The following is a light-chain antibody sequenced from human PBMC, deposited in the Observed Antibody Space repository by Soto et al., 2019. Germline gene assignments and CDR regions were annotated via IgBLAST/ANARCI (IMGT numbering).Light chain of an antibody. J-gene: IGLJ1*01. CDR3: CSYTSTGARV. Sequence: QSVLTQPASVSGSPGQSITISCTGTSSDVGDYNYVSWYQQHPGKVPKLMIFEVSNRPSGISNRFSGSKSGNTASLTISGLQTDDEADYYCCSYTSTGARVFGTGTKVTVL. CDR2: EVS. CDR1: SSDVGDYNY. V-gene: IGLV2-14*01.